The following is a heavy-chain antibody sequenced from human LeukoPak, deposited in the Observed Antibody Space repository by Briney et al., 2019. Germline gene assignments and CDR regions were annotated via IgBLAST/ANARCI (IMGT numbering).Heavy chain of an antibody. J-gene: IGHJ6*02. D-gene: IGHD2-15*01. CDR3: ARDLTGPELRKYCSGGSCYSSYYYYGMDV. CDR1: GFTFSSYG. CDR2: IWYDGSNK. V-gene: IGHV3-33*01. Sequence: PGGSLRLSCAASGFTFSSYGMHWVRQAPGKGLEWVAVIWYDGSNKYYADSVKGRFTISRDNSKNTLYLQMNSLRAEDTAVYYCARDLTGPELRKYCSGGSCYSSYYYYGMDVWGQGTTVTVSS.